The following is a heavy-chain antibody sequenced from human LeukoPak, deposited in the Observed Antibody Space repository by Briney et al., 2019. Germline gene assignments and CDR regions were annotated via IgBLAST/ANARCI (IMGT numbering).Heavy chain of an antibody. CDR2: INPNSGGT. V-gene: IGHV1-2*02. Sequence: GASVKVSCKASGYTFTGYYMHWVRQAPGQGLEWMGWINPNSGGTNYAQKFQGRVTMTRDTSISTAYVELSRLRSDDTAVYYCARGPPFIAVAGTKWFGWGQGTLVTVSS. CDR3: ARGPPFIAVAGTKWFG. D-gene: IGHD6-19*01. CDR1: GYTFTGYY. J-gene: IGHJ4*02.